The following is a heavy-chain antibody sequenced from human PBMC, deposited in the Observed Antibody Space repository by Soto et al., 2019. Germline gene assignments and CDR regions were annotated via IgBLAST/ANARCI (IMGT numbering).Heavy chain of an antibody. CDR3: ARLCSVRSGYDYPYYYYYYMDV. D-gene: IGHD5-12*01. CDR1: GGSFSGYY. V-gene: IGHV4-34*01. CDR2: INHSGST. J-gene: IGHJ6*03. Sequence: SETLSLTYAVYGGSFSGYYGSWILQPPGKGLEWIGEINHSGSTNYNPSLKSRVTISVDTSKNQFSLKLSSVTAADTAVYYCARLCSVRSGYDYPYYYYYYMDVWGKGTTVTVS.